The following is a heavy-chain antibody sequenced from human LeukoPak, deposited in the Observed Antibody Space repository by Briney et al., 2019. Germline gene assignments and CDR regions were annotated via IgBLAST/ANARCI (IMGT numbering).Heavy chain of an antibody. J-gene: IGHJ5*02. V-gene: IGHV1-69*13. D-gene: IGHD2-2*01. CDR2: IIPIFGTA. CDR3: ARGLVPAALQGWLDP. Sequence: ASVKVSCKASGGTFSSYAISWVRQAPGQGLEWMGGIIPIFGTANYAQKFQGRVTIIADESTSTAYMELSSLRSEDTAVYYCARGLVPAALQGWLDPWGQGTLVTVSS. CDR1: GGTFSSYA.